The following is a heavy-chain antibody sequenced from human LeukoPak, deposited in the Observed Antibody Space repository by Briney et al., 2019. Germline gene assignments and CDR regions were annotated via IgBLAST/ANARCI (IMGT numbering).Heavy chain of an antibody. CDR1: GFTFSSYS. Sequence: PGGSLRLSCAASGFTFSSYSMNWVRQAPGKGLEWVSSISSSSSYIYYADSVKGRFTISRDNAKNSLYLQMNSLRAEDTAVYYCASLNYDYVWGSYRYTDTFDYWGQGTLVTVSS. J-gene: IGHJ4*02. D-gene: IGHD3-16*02. V-gene: IGHV3-21*01. CDR2: ISSSSSYI. CDR3: ASLNYDYVWGSYRYTDTFDY.